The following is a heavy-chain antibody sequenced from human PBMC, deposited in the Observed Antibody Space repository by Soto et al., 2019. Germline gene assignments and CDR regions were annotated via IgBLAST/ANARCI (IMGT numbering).Heavy chain of an antibody. Sequence: PGGSLRLSCAVSGLTFSDHYMGWVRQAPGKGLDWVGRIRDRVHSYSTEYAASVKGRFNISRDDSRNSLYLQMNSLKMEDTAVFYCVSLWSVTGSRDYWGRGTLVTVSS. D-gene: IGHD1-20*01. CDR2: IRDRVHSYST. J-gene: IGHJ4*02. CDR3: VSLWSVTGSRDY. CDR1: GLTFSDHY. V-gene: IGHV3-72*01.